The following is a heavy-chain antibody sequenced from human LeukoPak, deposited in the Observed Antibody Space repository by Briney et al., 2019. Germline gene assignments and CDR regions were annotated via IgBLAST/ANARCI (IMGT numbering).Heavy chain of an antibody. V-gene: IGHV4-30-2*01. J-gene: IGHJ4*02. D-gene: IGHD4-23*01. Sequence: SETLSLTCTVSNGSIITSSYYWGWIRQPPGKGLEWIGYIYHSGSTYYNPSLKSRVTISVDRSKNQFSLKLSSVTAADTAVYYCALHDYGGNSGHWGQGTLVTVSS. CDR2: IYHSGST. CDR3: ALHDYGGNSGH. CDR1: NGSIITSSYY.